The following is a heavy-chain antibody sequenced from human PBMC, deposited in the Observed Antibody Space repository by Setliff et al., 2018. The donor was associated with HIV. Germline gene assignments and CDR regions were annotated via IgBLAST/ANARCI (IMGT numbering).Heavy chain of an antibody. J-gene: IGHJ4*01. CDR1: GGSFSGYY. D-gene: IGHD3-10*01. V-gene: IGHV4-34*01. CDR2: INHSGDT. CDR3: ARGLGRGSGTYYNPPGY. Sequence: SETLSLTCAFNGGSFSGYYWMWIRQSPGEGLEWIGEINHSGDTNYNPSLKSRVTMSGDTSKNQFSRNLTSVTAADTAVYFCARGLGRGSGTYYNPPGYWGPGTLVTVSS.